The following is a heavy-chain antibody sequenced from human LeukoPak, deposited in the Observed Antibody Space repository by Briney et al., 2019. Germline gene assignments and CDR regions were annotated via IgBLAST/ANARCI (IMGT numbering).Heavy chain of an antibody. V-gene: IGHV1-18*01. CDR3: VRAGDAFDI. CDR1: GYIFNIYG. D-gene: IGHD1-14*01. Sequence: GASVKVSCKASGYIFNIYGISWVRQAPGQGLEWMAWISAYNGDTRYAQEFQDRVTLTTHTSTSTAYMELRSLRSDDSAVYFCVRAGDAFDIWGQGTTVIVSP. J-gene: IGHJ3*02. CDR2: ISAYNGDT.